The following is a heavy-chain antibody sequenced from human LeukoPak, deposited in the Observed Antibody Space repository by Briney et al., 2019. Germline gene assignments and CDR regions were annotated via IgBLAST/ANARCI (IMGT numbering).Heavy chain of an antibody. Sequence: PSETLSLTCTVSGGSISSYYWSWIRQLPGKGLEWIWYIYYSGSTNYNPSLKSRVTISVDTSKNQFSLKLSSVTAADTAVYYCATAEGKYWYFDLWGRGTLVTVSS. CDR1: GGSISSYY. V-gene: IGHV4-59*12. CDR3: ATAEGKYWYFDL. J-gene: IGHJ2*01. CDR2: IYYSGST. D-gene: IGHD4-23*01.